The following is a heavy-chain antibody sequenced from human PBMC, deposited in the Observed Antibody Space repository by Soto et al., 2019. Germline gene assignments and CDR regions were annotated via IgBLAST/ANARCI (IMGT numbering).Heavy chain of an antibody. V-gene: IGHV3-30*18. D-gene: IGHD2-2*02. CDR2: ISYDGSNK. J-gene: IGHJ6*02. Sequence: PGGSLRLSCAASGFTFSSYGMHWVRQAPGKGLEWVAVISYDGSNKYYADSVKGRFTISRDNSKNTLYLQMNSLRAEDTAVYYCAKEGHLVPAAIAGYYYYGMDVWGQGTTVTVSS. CDR3: AKEGHLVPAAIAGYYYYGMDV. CDR1: GFTFSSYG.